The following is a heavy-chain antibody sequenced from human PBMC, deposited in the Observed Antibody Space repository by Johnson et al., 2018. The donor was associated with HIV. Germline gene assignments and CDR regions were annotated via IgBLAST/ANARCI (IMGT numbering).Heavy chain of an antibody. CDR2: ISSSGGTI. J-gene: IGHJ3*02. D-gene: IGHD4-23*01. CDR1: GFTFIDYY. V-gene: IGHV3-11*04. CDR3: AGGRGWVTLNAFDM. Sequence: QMMLVESGGGLVKPGGSLRLSCAASGFTFIDYYMSWIRQAPGKGLEWVSYISSSGGTIYYADSVKGRFTISRDNAKNSLYLQMNRLRADDTAVYYCAGGRGWVTLNAFDMWGQGTLVTVSS.